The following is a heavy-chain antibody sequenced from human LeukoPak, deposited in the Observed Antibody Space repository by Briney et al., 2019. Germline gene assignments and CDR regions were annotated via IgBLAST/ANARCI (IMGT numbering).Heavy chain of an antibody. CDR1: GFTFSSYW. CDR3: AREYYDFWSGYYIYFDY. J-gene: IGHJ4*02. D-gene: IGHD3-3*01. CDR2: IKQDGSEK. Sequence: GGSLRLSCAASGFTFSSYWMCWVRQAPGKGLEWVANIKQDGSEKYYVDSVKGRFTISRDNAKNSLYLQMNSLRAEDTAVYYCAREYYDFWSGYYIYFDYWGQGTLVTVSS. V-gene: IGHV3-7*01.